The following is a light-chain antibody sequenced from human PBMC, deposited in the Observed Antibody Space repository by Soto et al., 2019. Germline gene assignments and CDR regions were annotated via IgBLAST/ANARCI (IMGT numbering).Light chain of an antibody. CDR3: SSYTTRATWV. V-gene: IGLV2-14*01. CDR2: DVS. J-gene: IGLJ3*02. Sequence: QSVLTQPASVSGSPGQSITISCTGTSSDVGAYNYVSWYQQHPGKAPKLLIFDVSSRPSGVSNRFSGSKSGNTASLTISGPQADDEADYYCSSYTTRATWVFGGGTKLTVL. CDR1: SSDVGAYNY.